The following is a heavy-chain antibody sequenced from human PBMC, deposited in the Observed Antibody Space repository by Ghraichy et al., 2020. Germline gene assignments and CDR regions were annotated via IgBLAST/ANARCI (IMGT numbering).Heavy chain of an antibody. J-gene: IGHJ4*02. CDR1: GFSLSNHY. CDR2: IKQDGSER. CDR3: AAEAGWLVDQ. D-gene: IGHD6-19*01. V-gene: IGHV3-7*03. Sequence: GGSLRLSCAASGFSLSNHYMSWFRQAPGKGLEWVANIKQDGSERFYVDSVKGRFTISRDNAKGSLYLRMNSLRADDPAVYYCAAEAGWLVDQWGQGTLVTVYS.